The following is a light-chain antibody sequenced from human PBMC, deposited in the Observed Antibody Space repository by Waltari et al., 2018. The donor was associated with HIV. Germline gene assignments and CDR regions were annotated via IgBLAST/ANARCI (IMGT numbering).Light chain of an antibody. CDR2: SDL. V-gene: IGLV1-40*01. J-gene: IGLJ2*01. CDR3: QSYDSSLRASV. CDR1: RSNIGAGYF. Sequence: QSALTQPPSVSGAPGQRVTISCTGNRSNIGAGYFVHCYQHLPGTAPKLLVYSDLTQPSGVPDRFSGSKSGTSASLVITGLQAEDEADYYCQSYDSSLRASVFGGGTKLTVL.